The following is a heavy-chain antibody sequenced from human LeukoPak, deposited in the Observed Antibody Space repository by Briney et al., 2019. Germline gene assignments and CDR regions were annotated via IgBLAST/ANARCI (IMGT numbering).Heavy chain of an antibody. CDR3: ARVRAVIIAGGYYYYMDV. J-gene: IGHJ6*03. D-gene: IGHD3-3*01. V-gene: IGHV4-39*01. CDR1: GGSMSTSTYY. Sequence: SETLSLTCTVSGGSMSTSTYYWGWIRQPPGKGLEWIGSIYYSGSTYYNPSLKSRVTISVDTSKNQFSLKLSSVTAADTAVYYCARVRAVIIAGGYYYYMDVWGKGTTVTVSS. CDR2: IYYSGST.